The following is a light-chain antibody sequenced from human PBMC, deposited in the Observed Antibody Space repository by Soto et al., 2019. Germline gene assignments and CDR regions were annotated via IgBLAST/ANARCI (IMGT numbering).Light chain of an antibody. CDR3: QVWDSSYVV. CDR1: KLENKY. J-gene: IGLJ2*01. CDR2: QDT. V-gene: IGLV3-1*01. Sequence: SYELTQPPSVSVSPGQTDSITCSGDKLENKYVCWYQQKPGQSPVLVISQDTKRPSGISERFSGSNAGSTATLTISGTQAMDEADYYCQVWDSSYVVFGGGTKLTVL.